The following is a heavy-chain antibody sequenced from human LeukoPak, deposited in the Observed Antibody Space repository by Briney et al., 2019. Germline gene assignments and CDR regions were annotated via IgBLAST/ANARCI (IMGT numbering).Heavy chain of an antibody. CDR2: IYSGGTT. D-gene: IGHD3-22*01. CDR3: AKTSSGSHGPFDI. V-gene: IGHV3-53*01. CDR1: GFTVSSNY. Sequence: GGSLRLSCAASGFTVSSNYMTWVRQAPGKGLEWVSIIYSGGTTYYAESVKGRFTISRDNPKNTLYLQMNSLRAEDTAVYYCAKTSSGSHGPFDIWGQGTMVTVSS. J-gene: IGHJ3*02.